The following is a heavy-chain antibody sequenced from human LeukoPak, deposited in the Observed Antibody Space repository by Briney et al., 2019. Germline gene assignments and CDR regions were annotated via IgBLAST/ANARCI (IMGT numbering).Heavy chain of an antibody. D-gene: IGHD1-26*01. J-gene: IGHJ4*02. Sequence: SETLSLTCTVSGGSISSYYWSWIRQPPGKGLEWIGYIYYSGSTNYNPSLKSRVTISVDTSKNQFPLKLGAVTAADTAVYYCGRGGGSYYFDYWGQGTLVTVSS. CDR3: GRGGGSYYFDY. CDR1: GGSISSYY. V-gene: IGHV4-59*01. CDR2: IYYSGST.